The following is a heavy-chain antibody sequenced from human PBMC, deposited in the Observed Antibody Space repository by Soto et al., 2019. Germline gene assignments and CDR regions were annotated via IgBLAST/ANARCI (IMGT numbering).Heavy chain of an antibody. D-gene: IGHD2-21*02. CDR3: AKRDVPHSTSNAYFYYH. Sequence: EVQLLQSGGGLVQPGGSLTLSCGVSGFPFAPSTMSWVRQAPGKGLEWVSTISVSVGSTYSADSVQGRFTVSSDISDNKLFLRMTSLTADDTAVYFCAKRDVPHSTSNAYFYYHWGRGVMVTVSS. CDR1: GFPFAPST. V-gene: IGHV3-23*01. CDR2: ISVSVGST. J-gene: IGHJ5*02.